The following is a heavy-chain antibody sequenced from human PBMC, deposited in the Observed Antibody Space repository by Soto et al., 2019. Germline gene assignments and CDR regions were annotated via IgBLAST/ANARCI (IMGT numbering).Heavy chain of an antibody. CDR1: GYTFTGYY. J-gene: IGHJ1*01. CDR3: AREPGGSMPKVTSSPAAMLY. D-gene: IGHD4-17*01. CDR2: INPNSGGT. Sequence: ASVKGSCKASGYTFTGYYMHWGRQAPGQGLEWMGWINPNSGGTNYAQKFQGRVTMTRDTSISTAYMELSRLRSDDTAVYYCAREPGGSMPKVTSSPAAMLYSGQGSLVPASS. V-gene: IGHV1-2*02.